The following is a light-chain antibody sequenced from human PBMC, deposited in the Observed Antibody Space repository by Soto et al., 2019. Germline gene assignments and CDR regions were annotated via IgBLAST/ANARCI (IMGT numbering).Light chain of an antibody. V-gene: IGKV1-9*01. J-gene: IGKJ5*01. CDR3: QPLVRYST. CDR1: QGISSY. Sequence: DIQLTQSPSFLSASVGDRVTITCRASQGISSYLGWYQQKPGKAPQLLIYGASTLQSGVPSRFSGSGSGTEFTLTISSLQPEDFATYYCQPLVRYSTFGQGTRLEIK. CDR2: GAS.